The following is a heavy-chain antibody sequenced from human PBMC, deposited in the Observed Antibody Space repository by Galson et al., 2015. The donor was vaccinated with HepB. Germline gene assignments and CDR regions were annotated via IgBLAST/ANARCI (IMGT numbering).Heavy chain of an antibody. CDR3: ARGGRLRYFDKNWFDP. CDR2: IIPIFGTA. Sequence: SVKVSCKASGGTFSSYAISWVRQAPGQGLEWMGGIIPIFGTANYAQKFQGRVTITADESTSTAYMELSSLRSEDTAVYYCARGGRLRYFDKNWFDPWGQGTLVTVSS. J-gene: IGHJ5*02. V-gene: IGHV1-69*13. D-gene: IGHD3-9*01. CDR1: GGTFSSYA.